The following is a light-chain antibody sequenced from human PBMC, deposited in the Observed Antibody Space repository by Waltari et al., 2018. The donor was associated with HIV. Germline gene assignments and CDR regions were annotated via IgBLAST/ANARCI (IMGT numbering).Light chain of an antibody. Sequence: DVQMTQSPSTLSASVGDKVTITCRAIQIIHNWLAWYQQKPGKPPKLLIYKTSYLESGVPSRFSGSGSGADFTLTIDGLQPDDFATYYCQQYNSHSYTFGQGTKVDVK. CDR3: QQYNSHSYT. CDR1: QIIHNW. V-gene: IGKV1-5*03. CDR2: KTS. J-gene: IGKJ2*01.